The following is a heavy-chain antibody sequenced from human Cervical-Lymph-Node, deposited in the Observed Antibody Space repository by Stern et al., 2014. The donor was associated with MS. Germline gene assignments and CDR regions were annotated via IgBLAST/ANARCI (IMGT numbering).Heavy chain of an antibody. CDR2: NGTNSGAT. CDR1: GYTFTASY. J-gene: IGHJ4*02. CDR3: TRDAPMSRGDY. Sequence: MQLVESGAEVKKPGASMNVSCKASGYTFTASYIHWVRQAPGQGLQWVGRNGTNSGATKCARELEGRVTISRDTSIDTAYLELRGLTSADTAVYYCTRDAPMSRGDYWGQGTLVIVSS. V-gene: IGHV1-2*06.